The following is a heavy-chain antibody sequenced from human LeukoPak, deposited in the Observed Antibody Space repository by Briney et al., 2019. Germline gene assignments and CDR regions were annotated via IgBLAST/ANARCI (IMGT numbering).Heavy chain of an antibody. D-gene: IGHD3-9*01. Sequence: WGTLSLTCAVYGGSFSGYDWSWIHQPPGKGLEWIGEINQSGSTNYNPALKSRGTISVSTSNNQFSLTLSSVTAADTAVYHCARVGIYFDSANWFDPWGQGTLVTVSS. CDR2: INQSGST. V-gene: IGHV4-34*01. CDR1: GGSFSGYD. CDR3: ARVGIYFDSANWFDP. J-gene: IGHJ5*02.